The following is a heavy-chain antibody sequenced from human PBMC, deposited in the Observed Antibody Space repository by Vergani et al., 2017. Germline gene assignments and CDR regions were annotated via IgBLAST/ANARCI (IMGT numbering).Heavy chain of an antibody. CDR2: IIPVLGKT. Sequence: QVQLVQSGAEVKKPGSSVKVSCKASGATFRSNTISWVRQVPGQGLEWMGRIIPVLGKTKYAQDFQGRLTITADKSTSTAYMELSSLRSEDTAVYYCARAQDDYGDYGAFDIWGQGTMVTVSS. CDR1: GATFRSNT. CDR3: ARAQDDYGDYGAFDI. J-gene: IGHJ3*02. D-gene: IGHD4-17*01. V-gene: IGHV1-69*08.